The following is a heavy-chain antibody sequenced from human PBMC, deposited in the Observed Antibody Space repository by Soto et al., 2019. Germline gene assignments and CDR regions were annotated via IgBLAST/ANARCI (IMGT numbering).Heavy chain of an antibody. V-gene: IGHV4-31*04. CDR3: ATMKRVKWLWYSDA. CDR1: GGSLNTGTYY. CDR2: IFYTGNT. D-gene: IGHD2-8*01. J-gene: IGHJ2*01. Sequence: QVRLQESGPGLVKPSQTLSLTCSVSGGSLNTGTYYWTWLRQLPGKGLEWIGYIFYTGNTYYNPSLESRLSMSLHTSENNFSLNPTSATPANTAVYYCATMKRVKWLWYSDALGPGTVVTVS.